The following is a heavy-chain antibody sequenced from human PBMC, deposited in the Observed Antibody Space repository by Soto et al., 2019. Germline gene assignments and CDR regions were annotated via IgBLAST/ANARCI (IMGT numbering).Heavy chain of an antibody. V-gene: IGHV4-59*01. J-gene: IGHJ6*02. CDR2: IYYSGST. CDR1: GGSISSYY. Sequence: SETLSLTCTVSGGSISSYYWSWIRQPPGKGLEWIGYIYYSGSTNYNPSLKSRVTISVDTSKNQFSLKLSSVTAADTAVYYCARVGGGTYYYYYGMDVWGHGTTVTVYS. CDR3: ARVGGGTYYYYYGMDV. D-gene: IGHD2-15*01.